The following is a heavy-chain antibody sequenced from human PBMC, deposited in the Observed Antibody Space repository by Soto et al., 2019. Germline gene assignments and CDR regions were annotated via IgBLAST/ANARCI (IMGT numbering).Heavy chain of an antibody. CDR3: ASHHTGHDNLEH. Sequence: QLQLQESGPRLVKPSGTLSLTCTVSGGCIRSSDFYWDWVRQPPGKGLEWIGTINYSGTTFYSQFLRGRVTISVDTSSNQFSLKLSPVTAADTAVYYCASHHTGHDNLEHWGRGTLVTVSS. CDR1: GGCIRSSDFY. J-gene: IGHJ1*01. V-gene: IGHV4-39*01. D-gene: IGHD1-1*01. CDR2: INYSGTT.